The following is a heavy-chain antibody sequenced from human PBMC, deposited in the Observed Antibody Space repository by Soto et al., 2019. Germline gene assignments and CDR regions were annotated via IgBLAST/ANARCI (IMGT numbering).Heavy chain of an antibody. CDR3: AVGFHWFDS. Sequence: GGSLRLSCAASGFTFGNFWMSWVRQTPGKGLDWVANIKYDGGEQNYVDSVKGRFTISRDNAKNSLFLQMNSLRAEDTAVYYCAVGFHWFDSWGQGSLVTVSS. V-gene: IGHV3-7*01. J-gene: IGHJ5*01. CDR1: GFTFGNFW. CDR2: IKYDGGEQ.